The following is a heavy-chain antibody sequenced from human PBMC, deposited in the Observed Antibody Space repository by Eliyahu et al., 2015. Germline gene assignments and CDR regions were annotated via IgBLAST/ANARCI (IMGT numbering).Heavy chain of an antibody. Sequence: EVQVVESGGGLVQPGGSLRLSCXASGFTFSSHWMPWVRQAPGKGLVWVSLIKTDGTTKGYADSVEGRFTISRDNAENTLYLQMNSLRVEDTAVYYCARGGAASGFDIWGQGTMVTVSS. V-gene: IGHV3-74*01. J-gene: IGHJ3*02. CDR2: IKTDGTTK. D-gene: IGHD1-26*01. CDR1: GFTFSSHW. CDR3: ARGGAASGFDI.